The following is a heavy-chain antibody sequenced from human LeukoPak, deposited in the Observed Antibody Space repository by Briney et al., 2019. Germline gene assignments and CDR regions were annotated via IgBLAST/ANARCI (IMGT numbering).Heavy chain of an antibody. CDR1: GYTFTSYY. V-gene: IGHV1-46*03. D-gene: IGHD5-18*01. CDR3: ARDGPGYSYGRDAFDI. J-gene: IGHJ3*02. CDR2: INPSGGST. Sequence: GASVKVSCKASGYTFTSYYMHWVRQAPGQGLEWMGIINPSGGSTSYAQKFQGRVTMTRDTSTSTVYMELSSLRSEDTAVYYCARDGPGYSYGRDAFDIWGQGTMVTVSS.